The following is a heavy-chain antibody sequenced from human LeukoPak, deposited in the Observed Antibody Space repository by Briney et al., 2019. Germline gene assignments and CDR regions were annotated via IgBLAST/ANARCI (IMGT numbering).Heavy chain of an antibody. J-gene: IGHJ4*02. CDR3: ARDPDRSGFDY. Sequence: GGSLRLSCAASGFTFINYGMYWVRQAPGKGLEWVATVWYDGNNKYYADSVKGRFTISRDNSKNTLYLQMNSLRAEDTAIYFCARDPDRSGFDYWGQGTLVTVSS. D-gene: IGHD1-14*01. CDR2: VWYDGNNK. V-gene: IGHV3-33*07. CDR1: GFTFINYG.